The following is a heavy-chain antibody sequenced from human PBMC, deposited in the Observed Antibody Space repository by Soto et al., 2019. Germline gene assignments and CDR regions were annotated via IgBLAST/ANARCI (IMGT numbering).Heavy chain of an antibody. CDR2: VVPKIGTA. CDR3: AMAAMVRGVIITYYYYGMDV. V-gene: IGHV1-69*08. J-gene: IGHJ6*02. D-gene: IGHD3-10*01. Sequence: SVKVSCKAPGGTFSRYTINWVRQAPGQGLEWMGRVVPKIGTANFIRKFQGRVTITADKSTSTAYMELSSLRSEDTAVYYCAMAAMVRGVIITYYYYGMDVWGQGTTVTVSS. CDR1: GGTFSRYT.